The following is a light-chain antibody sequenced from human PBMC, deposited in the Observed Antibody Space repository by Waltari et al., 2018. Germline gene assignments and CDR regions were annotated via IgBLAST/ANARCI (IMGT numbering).Light chain of an antibody. CDR2: ETS. CDR1: QSINKY. V-gene: IGKV3-20*01. CDR3: QTYGTLPAT. Sequence: ELVVTQSPGTLSVSPGERATLSCTASQSINKYLAWYQQKPDQAPRLLIYETSTRATGIPDMSSGSGSGTDFSLTISRLEPEDFAVYYCQTYGTLPATFGPGTKVELK. J-gene: IGKJ1*01.